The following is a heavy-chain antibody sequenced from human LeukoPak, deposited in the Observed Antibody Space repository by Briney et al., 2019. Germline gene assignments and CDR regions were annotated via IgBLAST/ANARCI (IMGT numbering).Heavy chain of an antibody. J-gene: IGHJ4*02. V-gene: IGHV3-30*18. CDR1: GFTFSSYG. CDR3: AKQMVRGNPLPLYYFDY. Sequence: GGSLRLSCAASGFTFSSYGMHWVRQAPGKGLEWVAVISYDGSNKYYADSVKGRFTISRDNSKNTLYLQMNSLRAEDTAVYYCAKQMVRGNPLPLYYFDYWGQGTLVTVSS. D-gene: IGHD3-10*01. CDR2: ISYDGSNK.